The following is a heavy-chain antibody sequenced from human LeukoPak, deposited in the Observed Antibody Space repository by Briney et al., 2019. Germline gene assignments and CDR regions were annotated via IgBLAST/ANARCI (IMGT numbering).Heavy chain of an antibody. V-gene: IGHV1-58*02. CDR3: AAVSLGGYSYGSDAFDI. Sequence: SVKLSCKPSGFTFTSSAMQWVRQARGQRLEWIGWIVVRSGNTNYAQKFQERVTITRDMSTSTVYMELSSLRSEDTAVYDCAAVSLGGYSYGSDAFDIWGQGTMVTVPS. D-gene: IGHD5-18*01. CDR1: GFTFTSSA. J-gene: IGHJ3*02. CDR2: IVVRSGNT.